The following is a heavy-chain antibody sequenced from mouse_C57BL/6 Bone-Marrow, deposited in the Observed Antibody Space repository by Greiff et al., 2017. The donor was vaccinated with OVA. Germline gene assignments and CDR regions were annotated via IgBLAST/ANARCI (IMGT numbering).Heavy chain of an antibody. CDR1: GFNIKDYY. J-gene: IGHJ3*01. Sequence: VQLQQSGAELVKPGASVKLSCTASGFNIKDYYMHWVKQRTEQGLEWIGRIDPEDGETKYAPKFQGKATITADTSSNTAYLQLNSLTSEDSAVYFCARGPSTLYDYDLGIFAYWGQGTLVTVSA. CDR2: IDPEDGET. D-gene: IGHD2-4*01. CDR3: ARGPSTLYDYDLGIFAY. V-gene: IGHV14-2*01.